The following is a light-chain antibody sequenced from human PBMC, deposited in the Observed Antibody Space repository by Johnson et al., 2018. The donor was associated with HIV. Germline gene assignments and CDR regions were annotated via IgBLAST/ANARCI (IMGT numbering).Light chain of an antibody. CDR2: EDN. CDR1: VSNIESYF. V-gene: IGLV1-51*02. J-gene: IGLJ1*01. Sequence: QSVLTQPPSVSAAPGQTVNISCSGNVSNIESYFVSWYQQLPGAAPTLLIYEDNKRPSGIPDRFSGSKSGPSATLGITGLQTGDEADYYCGTWDTSLSAGVFGTGTRVTVL. CDR3: GTWDTSLSAGV.